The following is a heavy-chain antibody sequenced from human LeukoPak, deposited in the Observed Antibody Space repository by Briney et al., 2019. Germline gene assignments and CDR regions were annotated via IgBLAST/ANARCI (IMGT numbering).Heavy chain of an antibody. Sequence: PGGSLRLSCAASGFTFSSYWMHWVRQAPGKGLVWVSRINSDGSSTSYADSVKGRFTISRDNAKNSLYLQINSLRAEDTAVYYCAREGYSTNFDYWGQGTLVTVSS. CDR2: INSDGSST. CDR3: AREGYSTNFDY. V-gene: IGHV3-74*01. D-gene: IGHD6-13*01. J-gene: IGHJ4*02. CDR1: GFTFSSYW.